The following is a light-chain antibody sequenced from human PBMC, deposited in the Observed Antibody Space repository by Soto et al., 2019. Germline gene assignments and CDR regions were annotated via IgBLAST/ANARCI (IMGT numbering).Light chain of an antibody. CDR1: SSDVGAYNY. V-gene: IGLV2-8*01. Sequence: QSALTQPPSASGSPGQSVTISCTGTSSDVGAYNYVSWYQQHAGKAPKLVIYEVTKRPSGVPDRFSGSKSANTASLIVSGLQAEDEDDYYCSSFASSNTWVFGGGTKLTVL. CDR2: EVT. J-gene: IGLJ3*02. CDR3: SSFASSNTWV.